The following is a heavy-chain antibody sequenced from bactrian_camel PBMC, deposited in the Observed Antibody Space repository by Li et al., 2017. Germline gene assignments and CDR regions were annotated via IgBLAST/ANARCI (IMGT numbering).Heavy chain of an antibody. V-gene: IGHV3S53*01. D-gene: IGHD1*01. J-gene: IGHJ4*01. CDR1: GDTIGRYC. CDR3: AYDTQFCEGESCADEYFKGDCTN. CDR2: IESDGST. Sequence: HVQLVESGGGLVQPGGSLRLSCVASGDTIGRYCMGWFRQIPDREREAVAGIESDGSTSYADSVKGRFTISRDKNTLYLQMNSLRPEDSAKYYCAYDTQFCEGESCADEYFKGDCTNWGQGTQVTVS.